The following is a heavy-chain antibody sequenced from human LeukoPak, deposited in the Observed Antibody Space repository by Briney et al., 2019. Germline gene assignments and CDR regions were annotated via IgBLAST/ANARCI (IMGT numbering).Heavy chain of an antibody. CDR2: IYYSGST. CDR3: ARAPIAAAGLDY. Sequence: SETLSLICTVSGGSISSYYWSWIRQPPGKGLEWIGYIYYSGSTNYNPSLKSRVTISVDTSKNQFSLKLSSVTAADTAVYYCARAPIAAAGLDYWGQGTLVTVSS. J-gene: IGHJ4*02. V-gene: IGHV4-59*01. CDR1: GGSISSYY. D-gene: IGHD6-13*01.